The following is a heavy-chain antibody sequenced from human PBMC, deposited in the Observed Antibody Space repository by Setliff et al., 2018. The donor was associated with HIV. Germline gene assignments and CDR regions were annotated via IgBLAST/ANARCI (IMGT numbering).Heavy chain of an antibody. Sequence: SETLSLTCAVSGDSISGSYYWAWIRQPPGKGLEWIANIYPSGNIYPNGGTNYNPSLKGRVTISGDTSKNQVSLRLSSVTAADTAVYYCARMETYYYDSSGYYYSWYFDYWGQGTLVTVSS. CDR3: ARMETYYYDSSGYYYSWYFDY. V-gene: IGHV4-38-2*01. D-gene: IGHD3-22*01. CDR2: IYPSGNIYPNGGT. J-gene: IGHJ4*02. CDR1: GDSISGSYY.